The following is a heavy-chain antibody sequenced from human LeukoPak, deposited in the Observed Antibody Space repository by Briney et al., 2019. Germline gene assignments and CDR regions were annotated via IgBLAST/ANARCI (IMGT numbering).Heavy chain of an antibody. CDR3: ARMRRYYYDSSGYYGPRSFDY. D-gene: IGHD3-22*01. CDR1: GGSISSSSYY. CDR2: IYYSGST. J-gene: IGHJ4*02. V-gene: IGHV4-39*01. Sequence: SETLSLTCTVSGGSISSSSYYWGWIRQPPGKGLEWIGSIYYSGSTYYNPSLKSRATISVDTSKNQFSLKLSSVTAADTAVYYCARMRRYYYDSSGYYGPRSFDYWGQGTLVTVSS.